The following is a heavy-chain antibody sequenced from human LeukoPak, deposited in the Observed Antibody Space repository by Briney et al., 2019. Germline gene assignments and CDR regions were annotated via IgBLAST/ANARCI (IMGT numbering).Heavy chain of an antibody. V-gene: IGHV4-59*01. D-gene: IGHD2-21*02. Sequence: SETLSLTCTVSGGSISSYYWSWLRQPPGKGLEWIGYIYYSGSTNYNPSLKSRVTISVDTSKNQFSLKLSSVTAADTAVYYCARVVVTAPFYYYYMDVWGKGTTVTVSS. CDR2: IYYSGST. CDR3: ARVVVTAPFYYYYMDV. CDR1: GGSISSYY. J-gene: IGHJ6*03.